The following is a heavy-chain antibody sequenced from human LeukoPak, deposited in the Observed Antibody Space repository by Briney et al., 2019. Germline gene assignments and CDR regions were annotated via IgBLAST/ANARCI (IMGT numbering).Heavy chain of an antibody. J-gene: IGHJ4*02. D-gene: IGHD5-18*01. CDR3: ATQYSYGRKFDY. CDR2: ISWNSGSI. CDR1: GFTFDDYA. V-gene: IGHV3-9*01. Sequence: GRSLRLSCAASGFTFDDYAMHWVRQAPGKGLEWVSGISWNSGSIGYADSVKGRFTISRDNAKNSLYLQMNSLRAEDTALYYCATQYSYGRKFDYWGQGTLVTVSS.